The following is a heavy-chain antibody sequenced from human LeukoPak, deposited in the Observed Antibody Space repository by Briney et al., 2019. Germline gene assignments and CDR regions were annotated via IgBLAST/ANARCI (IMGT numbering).Heavy chain of an antibody. J-gene: IGHJ3*02. CDR1: GYTFSSYD. CDR3: ARRLGLRWDLQAFDI. CDR2: MNPNSGNR. V-gene: IGHV1-8*03. D-gene: IGHD4-23*01. Sequence: ASVKVSCKASGYTFSSYDINWVRQATGQGLEWMGWMNPNSGNRGYAQKFQGRVTITRNTSISTAYMELSSLRSEDTAVYYCARRLGLRWDLQAFDIWGQGTMVTVSS.